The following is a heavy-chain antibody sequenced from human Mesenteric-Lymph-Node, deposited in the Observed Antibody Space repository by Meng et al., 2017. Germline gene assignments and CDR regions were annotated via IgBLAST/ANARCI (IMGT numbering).Heavy chain of an antibody. V-gene: IGHV4-38-2*02. Sequence: SETLSLTCSVSSYSISSDYYWGWIRQPPGKGLEWIGSIYHSGATFYNPSLKSRVTISVDTSKNEFSLKLSSVTAADTAVYYCARAYYYDSSGYYHVGVLDYWGQGTLVTVSS. D-gene: IGHD3-22*01. CDR1: SYSISSDYY. CDR3: ARAYYYDSSGYYHVGVLDY. CDR2: IYHSGAT. J-gene: IGHJ4*02.